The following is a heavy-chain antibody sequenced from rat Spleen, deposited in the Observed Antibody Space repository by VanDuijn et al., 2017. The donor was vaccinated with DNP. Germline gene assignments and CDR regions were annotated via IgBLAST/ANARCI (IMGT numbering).Heavy chain of an antibody. CDR2: ITSSGGST. CDR3: ARGGFGSYDYFDY. V-gene: IGHV5-25*01. D-gene: IGHD1-3*01. CDR1: GFTFSYYY. J-gene: IGHJ2*01. Sequence: EVQLVESGGGLVQPGRSLKLSCAASGFTFSYYYMAWVRQAPRKGLEWVATITSSGGSTYYPDSVKGRFTISRDNAKNTLYLQMNSLRSEDTATYYCARGGFGSYDYFDYWGQGVMVTVSS.